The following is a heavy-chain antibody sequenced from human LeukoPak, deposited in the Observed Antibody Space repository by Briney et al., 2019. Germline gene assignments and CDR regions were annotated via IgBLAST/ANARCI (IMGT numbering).Heavy chain of an antibody. V-gene: IGHV4-34*01. CDR1: GGSLRGHY. Sequence: NPAETLSLTCGVYGGSLRGHYWSWIRQPPGKGLEWVGEINHSGSTNYNPSFWGRVTISVDTSKNQSFLKLNSVTAADTAVYYCARESDPITGYFYYYMDVWGRGTTVTVSS. J-gene: IGHJ6*03. CDR2: INHSGST. D-gene: IGHD3-10*01. CDR3: ARESDPITGYFYYYMDV.